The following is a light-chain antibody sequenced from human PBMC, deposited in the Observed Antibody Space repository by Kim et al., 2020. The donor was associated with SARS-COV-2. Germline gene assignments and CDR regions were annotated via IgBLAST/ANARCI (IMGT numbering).Light chain of an antibody. V-gene: IGKV3-15*01. CDR1: QSVSSN. J-gene: IGKJ1*01. CDR3: QQYNKWPLT. CDR2: GAS. Sequence: EIVMTQSPATLSVSPGERATLSCRASQSVSSNLAWYQQKPGQAPRLLIYGASTRATGIPARFSGSGSGAEFTLTITSLQSEDFAVYYCQQYNKWPLTFGQGTMVDIK.